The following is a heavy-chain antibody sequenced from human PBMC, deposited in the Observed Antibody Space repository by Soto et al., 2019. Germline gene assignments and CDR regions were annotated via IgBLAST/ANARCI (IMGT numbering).Heavy chain of an antibody. D-gene: IGHD2-8*01. CDR3: AKWHPLVP. V-gene: IGHV4-4*02. Sequence: SETLSLTCGVSGGSINSNTWWAWVRQSPGKGLEWIGEVSDSGSTNYNPSLKGRANISIDRSKNQLSLNLRFVTAADTGVYHCAKWHPLVPWGQGILVTVSS. CDR2: VSDSGST. CDR1: GGSINSNTW. J-gene: IGHJ5*02.